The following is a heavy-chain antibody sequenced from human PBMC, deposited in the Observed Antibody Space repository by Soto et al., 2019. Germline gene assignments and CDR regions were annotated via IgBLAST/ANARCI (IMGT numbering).Heavy chain of an antibody. Sequence: XGSLRLSCAASGFTFSSNYMSWVRQAPGKGLEWVSVIYSGGSTYYADSVKGRFTISRDNSKNTLYLQMNSLRAEDTAVYYCASGDWNYYYYGMDVWGQGTTVTVSS. CDR1: GFTFSSNY. J-gene: IGHJ6*02. CDR2: IYSGGST. V-gene: IGHV3-53*01. CDR3: ASGDWNYYYYGMDV. D-gene: IGHD1-1*01.